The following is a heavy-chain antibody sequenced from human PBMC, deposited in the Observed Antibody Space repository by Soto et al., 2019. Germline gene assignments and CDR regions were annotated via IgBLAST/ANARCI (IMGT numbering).Heavy chain of an antibody. V-gene: IGHV3-23*01. Sequence: EVQLLEPGGGLVQPGGSLRLSCAASGFTFSSFFMSWVRQAPGKGLDWVSGIGANGGGTYYAYSVTGRFIISRDNSKNTLYLQMNSLRAEDTAVYYCARDPNGDYLGAFDFWGQKTMVTGSS. D-gene: IGHD4-17*01. CDR3: ARDPNGDYLGAFDF. CDR2: IGANGGGT. CDR1: GFTFSSFF. J-gene: IGHJ3*01.